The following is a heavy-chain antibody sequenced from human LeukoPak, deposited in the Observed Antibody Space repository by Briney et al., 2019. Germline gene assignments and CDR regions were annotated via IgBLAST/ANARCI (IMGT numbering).Heavy chain of an antibody. Sequence: SLSLSRHVHTFTFTNPGMPWVRPPPSHRPAWDAAIWSDGTNKYYADSVKGRLTISRDNSKNTLYLQMHTPRAEATAVHYCPRGVDIVVVPAASDPFDICSQGTMVTAPS. J-gene: IGHJ3*02. CDR2: IWSDGTNK. V-gene: IGHV3-33*01. CDR1: TFTFTNPG. CDR3: PRGVDIVVVPAASDPFDI. D-gene: IGHD2-2*03.